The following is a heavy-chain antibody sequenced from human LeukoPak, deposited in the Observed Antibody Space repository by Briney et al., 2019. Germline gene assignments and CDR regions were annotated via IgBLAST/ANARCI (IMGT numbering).Heavy chain of an antibody. V-gene: IGHV3-30*18. CDR2: ISYDGSNK. Sequence: GRSLRLSCAASGFTFSSYGMHWVRQAPGKGLEWVAVISYDGSNKYYADSVKGRFTISRDNSKNTLYLQMNSLRAEDTAVYYCAKDDVRYCSGGSCYSGYWGQGTLVTVSS. D-gene: IGHD2-15*01. CDR1: GFTFSSYG. J-gene: IGHJ4*02. CDR3: AKDDVRYCSGGSCYSGY.